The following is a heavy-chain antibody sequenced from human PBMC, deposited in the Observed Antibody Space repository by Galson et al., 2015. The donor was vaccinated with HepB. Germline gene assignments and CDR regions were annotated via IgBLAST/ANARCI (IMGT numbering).Heavy chain of an antibody. D-gene: IGHD2-21*01. CDR2: INPNSGGT. Sequence: SVKVSCKASGSSLIGYYIHWVRQAPGQGHEWMGWINPNSGGTKYAQKFQGRVTITKDTSTSTVNVELSRLRSDDTALYFCARGDEAYGADMWFDPWGQGTLVTVAS. CDR1: GSSLIGYY. V-gene: IGHV1-2*02. J-gene: IGHJ5*02. CDR3: ARGDEAYGADMWFDP.